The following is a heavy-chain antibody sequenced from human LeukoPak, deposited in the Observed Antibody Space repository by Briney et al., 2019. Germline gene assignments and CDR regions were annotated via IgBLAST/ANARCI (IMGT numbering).Heavy chain of an antibody. CDR1: GGTFSSYA. J-gene: IGHJ4*02. D-gene: IGHD5-18*01. Sequence: GASVKVSCKASGGTFSSYAISWVRQAPGQGLEWMGGIIPIFGTANYAQKFQGRVTITADESTSTAYMELSSLRSEDTAVYYCAMVLRTAMVMYYFDYWSQGTLVTVSS. V-gene: IGHV1-69*13. CDR2: IIPIFGTA. CDR3: AMVLRTAMVMYYFDY.